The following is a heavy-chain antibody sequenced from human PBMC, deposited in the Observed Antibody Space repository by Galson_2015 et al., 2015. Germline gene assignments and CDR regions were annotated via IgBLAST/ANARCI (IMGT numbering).Heavy chain of an antibody. V-gene: IGHV3-23*01. D-gene: IGHD3-3*01. J-gene: IGHJ4*02. CDR2: ISGSGAST. CDR1: GFTFSSYG. CDR3: AKGFEDYTRSTYGEKFDY. Sequence: SLRLSCAASGFTFSSYGMSWVRQTPGKGLEWVSGISGSGASTYYADSVKGRFTISRDNSKSTLYMQMNSLRAEDTAVYYCAKGFEDYTRSTYGEKFDYWGQGTLVTVSS.